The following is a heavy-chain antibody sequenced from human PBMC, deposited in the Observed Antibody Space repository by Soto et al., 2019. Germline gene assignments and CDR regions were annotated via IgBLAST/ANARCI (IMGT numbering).Heavy chain of an antibody. J-gene: IGHJ3*02. CDR3: ARDPPYYDSSGYVAAFDI. D-gene: IGHD3-22*01. V-gene: IGHV3-11*06. CDR2: ISSSSSYT. Sequence: PGGSLRLSCAASGFTFSDYYMSWIRQAPGKGLEWVSYISSSSSYTNYADSVKGRFTISRDNAKNSLYLQMNSLRAEDTAVYYCARDPPYYDSSGYVAAFDIWGQGTMVTVS. CDR1: GFTFSDYY.